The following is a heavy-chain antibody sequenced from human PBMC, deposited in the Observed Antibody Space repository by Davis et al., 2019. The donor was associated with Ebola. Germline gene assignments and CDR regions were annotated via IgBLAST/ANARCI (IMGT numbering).Heavy chain of an antibody. J-gene: IGHJ4*02. D-gene: IGHD3-3*01. CDR1: GYTFANYR. Sequence: ASVKVSCKASGYTFANYRISWVRQAPGQGLEWMGWVSTYSGHTNFAQNVQGRVTMTTDTSTGTAFLELRSLRSDDTAIYYCARTGYHDFWSAYSDYFDDWGQGTLVTVSS. CDR2: VSTYSGHT. CDR3: ARTGYHDFWSAYSDYFDD. V-gene: IGHV1-18*01.